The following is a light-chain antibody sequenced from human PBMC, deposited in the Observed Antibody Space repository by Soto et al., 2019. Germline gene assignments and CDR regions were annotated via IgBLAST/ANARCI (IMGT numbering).Light chain of an antibody. CDR1: QSICNY. CDR3: QQRSNWPPLT. V-gene: IGKV3-11*01. Sequence: ENVLTESPATQSLSPGERATLSCRASQSICNYLVLYQQKPGQAPRLLIYDASNSATGIPARFSGSGSGTDFTLTISSLEPEDFAIYDCQQRSNWPPLTVGGGTKVEIK. CDR2: DAS. J-gene: IGKJ4*01.